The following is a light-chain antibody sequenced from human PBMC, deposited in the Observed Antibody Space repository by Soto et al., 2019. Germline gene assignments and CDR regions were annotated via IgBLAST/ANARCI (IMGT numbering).Light chain of an antibody. CDR3: HQRGNGPPWT. V-gene: IGKV3-15*01. Sequence: EIVLTQSPASLSVSPGERATLSCRASQSVRSKVAWYQQKPGQAPSLVIYDTYIRATGIPARFSGSGFGTEFTLTISSLQPEDFAVYYCHQRGNGPPWTFGQGTKVDI. CDR2: DTY. J-gene: IGKJ1*01. CDR1: QSVRSK.